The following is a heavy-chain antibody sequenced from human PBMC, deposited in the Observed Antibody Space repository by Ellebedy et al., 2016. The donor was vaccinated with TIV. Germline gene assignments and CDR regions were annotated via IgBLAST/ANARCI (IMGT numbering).Heavy chain of an antibody. V-gene: IGHV3-30*04. D-gene: IGHD6-19*01. CDR2: ISNDGKKT. CDR1: GFTFSVYD. CDR3: PYSSGWYRFDE. Sequence: GESLKISCSASGFTFSVYDMHWVRQAPGKGLEWVAVISNDGKKTHYADFAKGRFTVSRDNSWNMVYLQMNSLRPDDTAVYYFPYSSGWYRFDEWGRGTLVTVSA. J-gene: IGHJ4*02.